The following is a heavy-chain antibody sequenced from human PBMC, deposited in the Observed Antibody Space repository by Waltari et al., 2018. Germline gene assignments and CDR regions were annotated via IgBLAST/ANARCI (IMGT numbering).Heavy chain of an antibody. CDR1: GFPFSSYA. Sequence: EVQLLESGGGLVQPGGSLRLSCAASGFPFSSYAMSWVRQALGKGLEWVSASSGSGGSTYYADSVKGRYTISRDNSKNTLYLQMNSLRAEDTAVYYCAKDRSSPDYYYYGMDVWGQGTTVTVSS. J-gene: IGHJ6*02. CDR2: SSGSGGST. D-gene: IGHD1-26*01. V-gene: IGHV3-23*01. CDR3: AKDRSSPDYYYYGMDV.